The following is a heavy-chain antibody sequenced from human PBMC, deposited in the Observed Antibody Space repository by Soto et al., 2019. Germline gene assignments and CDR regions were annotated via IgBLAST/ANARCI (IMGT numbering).Heavy chain of an antibody. CDR1: GFTLSSYG. CDR3: AKDRAHLAVAAIAGGGGAFDA. CDR2: ISYDGRNK. Sequence: QIQLVQSGGGGVQPGRSLRLSCAASGFTLSSYGMHWVRQAPGKGLEWVAAISYDGRNKWYMDSLEGRFTVSRYNSESTVFLQVDSLRLEDTAMYFGAKDRAHLAVAAIAGGGGAFDAWGQGTMVTVSS. J-gene: IGHJ3*01. D-gene: IGHD6-19*01. V-gene: IGHV3-30*05.